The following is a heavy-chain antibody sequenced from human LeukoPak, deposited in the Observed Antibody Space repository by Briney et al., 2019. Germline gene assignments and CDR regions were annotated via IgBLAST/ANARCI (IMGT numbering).Heavy chain of an antibody. CDR1: GFTFSTYW. D-gene: IGHD1-26*01. J-gene: IGHJ4*02. V-gene: IGHV3-21*01. Sequence: GGSLRLSCAASGFTFSTYWMSWVRQAPGKGLEWVSSISSSSSYIYYADSVKGRFTISRDNAKNSLYLQMNSLRAEDTAVYYCAREGEWEPPDYWGQGTLVTVSS. CDR3: AREGEWEPPDY. CDR2: ISSSSSYI.